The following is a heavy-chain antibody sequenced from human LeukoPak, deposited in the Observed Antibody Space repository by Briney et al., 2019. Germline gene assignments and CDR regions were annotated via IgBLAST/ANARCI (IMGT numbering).Heavy chain of an antibody. D-gene: IGHD4-11*01. J-gene: IGHJ4*02. Sequence: SETLSLTCTVSGDSINSHYYWSWIRQPPGKGLEWIGYIHYSGTTNYKSSLKSRVTISVDTSKNQFSLKLSSVTAADTAVYYCAREDYSKYYFEYWGQGSLVTVSS. CDR3: AREDYSKYYFEY. CDR2: IHYSGTT. V-gene: IGHV4-59*01. CDR1: GDSINSHYY.